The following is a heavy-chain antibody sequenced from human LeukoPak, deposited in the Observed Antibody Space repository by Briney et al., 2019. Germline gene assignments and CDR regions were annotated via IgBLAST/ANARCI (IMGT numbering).Heavy chain of an antibody. CDR3: ARRTIQAGTPFDY. CDR2: IYYSGST. CDR1: GGSISSSSYY. Sequence: PSETLSLTCTVSGGSISSSSYYWGWIHQPPGKGLEWIGSIYYSGSTYYNPSLKSRVTISVDTSKNQFSLKLSSVTAADTAVYYCARRTIQAGTPFDYWGQGTLVTVSS. V-gene: IGHV4-39*01. D-gene: IGHD4/OR15-4a*01. J-gene: IGHJ4*02.